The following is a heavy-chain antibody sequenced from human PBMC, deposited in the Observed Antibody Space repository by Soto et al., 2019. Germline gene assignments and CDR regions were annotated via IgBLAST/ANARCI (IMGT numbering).Heavy chain of an antibody. Sequence: QVQLAQSGAEVKKPGASVKFSCKASGYTLTDYYIHWVRQAPGRGLEWMGWINPKTGDTYSAQNFQGRVTTTRDTSIDTGYMELSRLQSDDTAVYYCARSSGGYSYYGMDVWGQGTTLTVSS. D-gene: IGHD1-26*01. V-gene: IGHV1-2*02. CDR3: ARSSGGYSYYGMDV. J-gene: IGHJ6*02. CDR1: GYTLTDYY. CDR2: INPKTGDT.